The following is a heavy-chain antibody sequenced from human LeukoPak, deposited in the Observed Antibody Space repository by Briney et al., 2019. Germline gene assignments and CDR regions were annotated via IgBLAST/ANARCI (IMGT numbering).Heavy chain of an antibody. D-gene: IGHD3-22*01. V-gene: IGHV4-34*01. CDR3: ARGRMGAGYYPSRPRNAFDI. Sequence: PSETLSLTCAVYGGSFSGYYWSWIRQPPGKGLEWIGEINHSGSTNYNPSLKGRVTISVDTSKNQFSLKLSSVTAADTAVYYCARGRMGAGYYPSRPRNAFDIWGQGTMVTVSS. J-gene: IGHJ3*02. CDR1: GGSFSGYY. CDR2: INHSGST.